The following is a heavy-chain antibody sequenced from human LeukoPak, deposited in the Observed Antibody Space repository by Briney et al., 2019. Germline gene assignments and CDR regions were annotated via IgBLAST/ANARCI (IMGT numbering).Heavy chain of an antibody. CDR2: IWYDGSKT. D-gene: IGHD3-10*01. V-gene: IGHV3-33*01. CDR1: GFIFSSYG. CDR3: ASLASVVRGVIIDY. J-gene: IGHJ4*02. Sequence: GGSLRLSCAASGFIFSSYGMHWVRQAPGKGLEWVAVIWYDGSKTYYADSVQGRFTVSRDNSKNTLYLQMSSLRDDDTAVYYCASLASVVRGVIIDYWGQGTLVTVSS.